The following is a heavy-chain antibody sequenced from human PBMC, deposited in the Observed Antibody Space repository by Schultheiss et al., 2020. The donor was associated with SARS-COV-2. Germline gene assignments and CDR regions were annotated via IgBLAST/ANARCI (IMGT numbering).Heavy chain of an antibody. CDR2: INHSGST. Sequence: SETLSLTCAVYGGSFSGYYWSWIRQPPGKGLEWIGEINHSGSTYYNPSLKSRVTISVDTSKNQFSLKLSSVTAADTAVYYCARGNDNWGQGTLVTVSS. CDR1: GGSFSGYY. CDR3: ARGNDN. J-gene: IGHJ4*02. V-gene: IGHV4-34*01.